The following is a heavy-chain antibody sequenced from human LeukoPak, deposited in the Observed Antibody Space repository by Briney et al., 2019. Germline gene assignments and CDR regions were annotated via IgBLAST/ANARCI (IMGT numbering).Heavy chain of an antibody. CDR1: GFTFSSYA. J-gene: IGHJ4*02. D-gene: IGHD5-12*01. CDR3: AREEPTWISAVDY. CDR2: ISYDGSNK. Sequence: GGSLRLSCAASGFTFSSYAMHWVRQAPGKGLEWVAVISYDGSNKYYADSVKGRFTISRDNSKNTLYLQMNSLRAEDTAVYYCAREEPTWISAVDYWGQGTLVTVSS. V-gene: IGHV3-30-3*01.